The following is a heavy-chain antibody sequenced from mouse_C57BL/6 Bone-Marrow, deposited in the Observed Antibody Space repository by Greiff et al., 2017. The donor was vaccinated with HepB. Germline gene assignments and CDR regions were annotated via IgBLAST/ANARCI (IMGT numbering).Heavy chain of an antibody. Sequence: EVHLVESGAELVRPGSSVKMSCKTSGYTFTSYGINWVKQRPGQGLEWIGYIYIGNGYTEYNEKFKGKATLTSDTSSSTAYMQLSSLTSEDSAIYFCAQSSYYSNYGGFAYWGQGTLVTVSA. D-gene: IGHD2-5*01. CDR2: IYIGNGYT. CDR1: GYTFTSYG. V-gene: IGHV1-58*01. J-gene: IGHJ3*01. CDR3: AQSSYYSNYGGFAY.